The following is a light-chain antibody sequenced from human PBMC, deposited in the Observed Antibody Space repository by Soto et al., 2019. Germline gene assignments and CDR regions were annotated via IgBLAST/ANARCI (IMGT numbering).Light chain of an antibody. CDR1: QGVSSS. CDR3: QQYNNWPPLT. Sequence: EIVMTQSPATLSVSPGERATLSCRAGQGVSSSLAWYQQIPGQAPRLLIYDASTRATGIPARFGGSGSGTEFTLTISSLQSEDFAVYYCQQYNNWPPLTFGGGTKVELK. J-gene: IGKJ4*01. V-gene: IGKV3-15*01. CDR2: DAS.